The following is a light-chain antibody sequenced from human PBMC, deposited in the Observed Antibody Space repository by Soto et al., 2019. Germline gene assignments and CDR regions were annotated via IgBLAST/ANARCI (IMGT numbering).Light chain of an antibody. CDR3: QQYNNWPPVNT. V-gene: IGKV3-15*01. J-gene: IGKJ5*01. CDR1: QSVSSN. CDR2: GAS. Sequence: EIVMTQSPATLSVSPGERATLPCRASQSVSSNLAWYQQKPGQAPRLLIFGASTRATGIPARFSGSGSGTEFTLTLSSMQSEDFAVYYYQQYNNWPPVNTFGQGTRLEIK.